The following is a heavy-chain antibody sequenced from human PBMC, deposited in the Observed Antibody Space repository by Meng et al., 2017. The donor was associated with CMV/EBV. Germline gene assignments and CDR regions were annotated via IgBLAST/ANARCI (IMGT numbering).Heavy chain of an antibody. CDR3: ARGNLRREQQLGY. Sequence: ASVKVSCKASGYTFTGYYMHWVRQAPGQGLEWMGWINPNSGGTNYAQKFQGRVTMTRDTSISTAYMEPSRLRSDDTAVYYCARGNLRREQQLGYWGQGTLVTVSS. J-gene: IGHJ4*02. V-gene: IGHV1-2*02. CDR2: INPNSGGT. D-gene: IGHD6-13*01. CDR1: GYTFTGYY.